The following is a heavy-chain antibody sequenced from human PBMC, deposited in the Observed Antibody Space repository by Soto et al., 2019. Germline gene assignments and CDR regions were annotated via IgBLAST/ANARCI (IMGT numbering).Heavy chain of an antibody. J-gene: IGHJ6*02. D-gene: IGHD3-10*01. CDR1: GYTFTGYY. Sequence: ASVKVSCKASGYTFTGYYMHWVRQAPGQGLEWMEWISPKSRGTDYAQKFQGWVTMTRDTSISTAYMELSRLRSDDTAVYYCAREMVDSYPLYYYYYGMDVWGQGTTVTVSS. CDR3: AREMVDSYPLYYYYYGMDV. CDR2: ISPKSRGT. V-gene: IGHV1-2*04.